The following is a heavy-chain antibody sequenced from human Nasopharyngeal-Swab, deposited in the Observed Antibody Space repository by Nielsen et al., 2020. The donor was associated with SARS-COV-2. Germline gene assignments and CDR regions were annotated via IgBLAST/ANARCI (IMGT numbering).Heavy chain of an antibody. J-gene: IGHJ6*02. D-gene: IGHD3-10*01. CDR2: INHSGST. Sequence: SETLSLTCAVYGGSFSGYYWSWIRQPPGKGLEWIGEINHSGSTNYNPSLKSRVTISVDTSKNQLSLKLSSVTAADTAVYYCARGVRLTRITMVRGPIESVYGMDVWGQGTTVTVSS. V-gene: IGHV4-34*01. CDR3: ARGVRLTRITMVRGPIESVYGMDV. CDR1: GGSFSGYY.